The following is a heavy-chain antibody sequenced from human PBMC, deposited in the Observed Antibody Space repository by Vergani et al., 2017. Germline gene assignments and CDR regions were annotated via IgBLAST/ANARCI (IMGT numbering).Heavy chain of an antibody. Sequence: EVQLVESGGGLVKPGGSLRPSCAASGFTFSSYSMNWVRQAPGKGLEWISYIASSDTTVYYADSVKGRFTISRDNAKNSLYLEMNSLRAEDTAVYYCAKEGGVYCSGGTCYPEYWGQGTLVIVSS. D-gene: IGHD2-15*01. V-gene: IGHV3-21*06. J-gene: IGHJ4*02. CDR2: IASSDTTV. CDR3: AKEGGVYCSGGTCYPEY. CDR1: GFTFSSYS.